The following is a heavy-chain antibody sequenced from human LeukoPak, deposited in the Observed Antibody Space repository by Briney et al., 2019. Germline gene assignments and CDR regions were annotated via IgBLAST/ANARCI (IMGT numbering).Heavy chain of an antibody. CDR2: INPNSGGT. V-gene: IGHV1-2*02. Sequence: GASVKVSCKASGYTFTDYHIHWVRQAPGQGLEWMGWINPNSGGTNYAQKFQGRVTMTRDTSISTAYMELSRLRYDDTAVYYCARVELLWFGELMWGQGTLVTVSS. D-gene: IGHD3-10*01. CDR1: GYTFTDYH. J-gene: IGHJ4*02. CDR3: ARVELLWFGELM.